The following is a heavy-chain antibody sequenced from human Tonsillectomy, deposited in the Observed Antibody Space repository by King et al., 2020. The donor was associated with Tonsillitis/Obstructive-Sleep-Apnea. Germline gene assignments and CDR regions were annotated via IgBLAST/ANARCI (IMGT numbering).Heavy chain of an antibody. V-gene: IGHV4-39*01. J-gene: IGHJ3*02. CDR2: LFYSGST. D-gene: IGHD3-10*01. CDR1: GFSLRSPDYS. CDR3: ARTLYTYGFDGRSSFDI. Sequence: QLQESGPGLVKSSETLSLTCTVSGFSLRSPDYSWGWIRQSPGKGLEWIATLFYSGSTYHNPSLRTRLSISVDTSKNQFSLRLTSVTAADTAKYYCARTLYTYGFDGRSSFDIWGQGTMVSVSS.